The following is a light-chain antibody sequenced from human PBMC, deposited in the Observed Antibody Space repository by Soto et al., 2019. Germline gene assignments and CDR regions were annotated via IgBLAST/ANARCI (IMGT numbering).Light chain of an antibody. V-gene: IGLV4-69*01. Sequence: QSVLTQSPSASASLGASVKLTCTLSSGHSSYAIAWHQQQPEKGPRYLLKLKSDGSHIKGDGIPDRFSGSSSGAERYLTISSLQSEDEADYYCQTWGTGVIFGGGTKVTVL. CDR3: QTWGTGVI. J-gene: IGLJ2*01. CDR1: SGHSSYA. CDR2: LKSDGSH.